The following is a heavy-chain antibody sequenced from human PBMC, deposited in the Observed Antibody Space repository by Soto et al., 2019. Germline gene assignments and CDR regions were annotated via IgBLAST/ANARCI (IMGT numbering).Heavy chain of an antibody. D-gene: IGHD4-17*01. CDR3: ASLPYGDYYGMDV. J-gene: IGHJ6*02. CDR2: IYYSGST. V-gene: IGHV4-39*01. CDR1: GGSISSSSYY. Sequence: PSETLSLTCTVSGGSISSSSYYWGWIRQPPGKGLEWIGSIYYSGSTYYNPSLKSRVTISVDTSKNQFSLKLSSVTAADTAVYYCASLPYGDYYGMDVWGQGTTVT.